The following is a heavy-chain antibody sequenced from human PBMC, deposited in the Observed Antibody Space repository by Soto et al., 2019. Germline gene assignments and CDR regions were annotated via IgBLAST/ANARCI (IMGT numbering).Heavy chain of an antibody. CDR3: ARLWATVTYYYYGMDV. V-gene: IGHV5-51*01. J-gene: IGHJ6*02. CDR1: GYSFTSYW. CDR2: IYPGDSDT. Sequence: GESLKISCKGSGYSFTSYWIGWVRQMPGKGLEWMGIIYPGDSDTRYSPSFQGQVTISADKSISTAYLQWSSLKASDTAMYYCARLWATVTYYYYGMDVWGQGTTLTVSS. D-gene: IGHD4-4*01.